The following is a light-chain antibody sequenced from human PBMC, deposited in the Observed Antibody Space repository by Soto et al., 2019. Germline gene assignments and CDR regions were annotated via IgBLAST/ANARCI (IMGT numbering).Light chain of an antibody. CDR3: QQYGDYNSPRYS. J-gene: IGKJ2*03. CDR1: QSVSSNY. V-gene: IGKV3-20*01. CDR2: ATS. Sequence: EIVLTQSPGTLSLSPGDRVTLSCRASQSVSSNYLAWYQQKPGQAPRLLIYATSSRATGIPDRFSGSGSGTDFTLTIIRLEPEDFAMYYCQQYGDYNSPRYSFGQGTRLEI.